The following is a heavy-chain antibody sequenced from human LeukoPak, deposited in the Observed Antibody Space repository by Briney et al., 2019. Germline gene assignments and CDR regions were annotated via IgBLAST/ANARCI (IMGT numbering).Heavy chain of an antibody. J-gene: IGHJ3*02. Sequence: PGGSLRLSCAASGFTFSDYYMSWIRQAPGKGLEWVSYISSSGSTIYYADSVKGRFTISRDNAKNSLYLQMNSLRAEDTAVYYCAREAYYDSSGYPMRAFDIWGQGTMVTVSS. V-gene: IGHV3-11*04. CDR1: GFTFSDYY. CDR2: ISSSGSTI. CDR3: AREAYYDSSGYPMRAFDI. D-gene: IGHD3-22*01.